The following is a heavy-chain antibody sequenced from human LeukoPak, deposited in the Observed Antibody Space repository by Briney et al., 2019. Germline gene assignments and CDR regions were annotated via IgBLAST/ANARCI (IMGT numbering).Heavy chain of an antibody. Sequence: PSQTLSLTCTVSGGSISSDDYYWSWIPQPPGKGLESIGYIYNSGSTYYNPSHKSRVTLSVDTSKNQFSLKMNSVTAAATAEYYCARNYGLGGGYFDYRGQGTLVTVSS. J-gene: IGHJ4*02. D-gene: IGHD3-10*01. CDR3: ARNYGLGGGYFDY. CDR1: GGSISSDDYY. CDR2: IYNSGST. V-gene: IGHV4-30-4*01.